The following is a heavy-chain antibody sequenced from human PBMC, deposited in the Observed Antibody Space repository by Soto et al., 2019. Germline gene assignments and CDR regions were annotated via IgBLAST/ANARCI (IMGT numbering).Heavy chain of an antibody. J-gene: IGHJ4*02. V-gene: IGHV4-30-2*01. D-gene: IGHD4-4*01. CDR3: ARGSGGDDYSNYFDY. Sequence: SETLSLTCAVSGGSISSGGYSWSWIRQPPGKGLEWIGYIYHSGSTYYNPSLKSRVTISVDRSKNQFSLKLSSVTAADTAVYYCARGSGGDDYSNYFDYWGQGTLVTVSS. CDR1: GGSISSGGYS. CDR2: IYHSGST.